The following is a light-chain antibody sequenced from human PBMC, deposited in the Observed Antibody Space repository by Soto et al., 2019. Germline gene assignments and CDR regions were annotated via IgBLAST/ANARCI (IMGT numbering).Light chain of an antibody. J-gene: IGKJ3*01. Sequence: EFVLTQSPSALSLSPGERATLSCRASQSISTYLAWSQQRPGQTPRLLIYDASNRATGIPARFSGSGSGTDFTLTISSLEPEDFGVYYCHQRSNWLFGPGTKVEIK. CDR3: HQRSNWL. CDR2: DAS. CDR1: QSISTY. V-gene: IGKV3-11*01.